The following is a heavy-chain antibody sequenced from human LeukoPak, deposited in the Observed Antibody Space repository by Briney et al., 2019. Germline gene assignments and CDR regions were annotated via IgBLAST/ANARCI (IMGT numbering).Heavy chain of an antibody. Sequence: GGSLRLSCAAAGFALSNYWMHGVRQAPGKGREGVAVISYDGSNKYYGDSMKGRFTISRDNSKNTLYLQMNSLRAEDTAVYYCARDRVEEVLRYFDWLRSDAFDIWGQGTMVTVSS. CDR1: GFALSNYW. CDR3: ARDRVEEVLRYFDWLRSDAFDI. J-gene: IGHJ3*02. CDR2: ISYDGSNK. V-gene: IGHV3-30*03. D-gene: IGHD3-9*01.